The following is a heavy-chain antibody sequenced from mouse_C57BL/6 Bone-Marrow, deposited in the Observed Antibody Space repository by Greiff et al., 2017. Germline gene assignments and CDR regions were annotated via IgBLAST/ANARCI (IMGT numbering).Heavy chain of an antibody. Sequence: QVQLKQSGAELVKPGASVKISCKASGYAFSSYWMNWVKQRPGKGLEWIGQIYPGDGDTNYNGKFKGKATLTADKSSSTAYMQLSSLTSEDSAVYFCARKGDYGSSYWYCDVWGTGTTVTVSS. V-gene: IGHV1-80*01. J-gene: IGHJ1*03. CDR1: GYAFSSYW. CDR3: ARKGDYGSSYWYCDV. D-gene: IGHD1-1*01. CDR2: IYPGDGDT.